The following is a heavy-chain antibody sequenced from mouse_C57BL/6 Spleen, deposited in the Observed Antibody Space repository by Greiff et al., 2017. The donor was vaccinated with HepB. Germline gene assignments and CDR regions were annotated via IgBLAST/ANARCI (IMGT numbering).Heavy chain of an antibody. CDR1: GYAFSSYW. J-gene: IGHJ2*01. Sequence: LVESGASVKISCKASGYAFSSYWMNWVKQRPGKGLEWIGQIYPGDGDTNYNGKFKGKATLTADKSSSTAYMQLSSLTSEDSAVYFCVREAGYGYDGYWGQGTTLTVSS. V-gene: IGHV1-80*01. CDR2: IYPGDGDT. D-gene: IGHD2-2*01. CDR3: VREAGYGYDGY.